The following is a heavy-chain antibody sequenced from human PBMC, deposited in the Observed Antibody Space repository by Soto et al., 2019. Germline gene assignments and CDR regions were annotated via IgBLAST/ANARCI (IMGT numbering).Heavy chain of an antibody. CDR3: ARARADYYDSSGYPLGY. D-gene: IGHD3-22*01. Sequence: GGSLRLSCAASGFTFSSYWMSWVRQAPGKGLEWVANIKQDGSEKYYVDSVKGRFTISRDNAKNSLYLQMNSLRAEDSAVYYCARARADYYDSSGYPLGYWGQGT. CDR1: GFTFSSYW. V-gene: IGHV3-7*04. J-gene: IGHJ4*02. CDR2: IKQDGSEK.